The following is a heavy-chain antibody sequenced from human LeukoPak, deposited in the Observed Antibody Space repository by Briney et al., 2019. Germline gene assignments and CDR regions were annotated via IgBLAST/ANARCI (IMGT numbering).Heavy chain of an antibody. D-gene: IGHD3-3*01. CDR3: ARANSLGNYDHGPRYYYYGMGV. V-gene: IGHV3-33*01. J-gene: IGHJ6*02. CDR1: GFTFSSYG. CDR2: IWYDGSNK. Sequence: GGSLRLSCAASGFTFSSYGMHWVRQAPGKGLEWVAVIWYDGSNKYYADSVKGRFTISRDNSKNTLYLQMNSLRAEDTAVYYCARANSLGNYDHGPRYYYYGMGVWGQGTTVTVSS.